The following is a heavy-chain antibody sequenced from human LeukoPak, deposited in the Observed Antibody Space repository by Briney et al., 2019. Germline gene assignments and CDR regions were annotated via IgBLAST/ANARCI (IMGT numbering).Heavy chain of an antibody. D-gene: IGHD1-26*01. CDR2: ISSSSSTI. V-gene: IGHV3-48*04. Sequence: PGGSLRLSCAASGFTFSSYSMNWVRQAPGKGLEWVSYISSSSSTIYYADSVKGRFTISRDNAKNSLYLQMNSLRAEDTAVYYCARVDGSYQKYYFDYWGQGTLVTVSS. CDR3: ARVDGSYQKYYFDY. CDR1: GFTFSSYS. J-gene: IGHJ4*02.